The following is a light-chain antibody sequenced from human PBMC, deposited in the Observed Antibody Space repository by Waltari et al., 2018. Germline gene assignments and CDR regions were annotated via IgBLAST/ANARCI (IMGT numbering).Light chain of an antibody. J-gene: IGLJ3*02. CDR2: GSS. Sequence: QSVLTQPPSVSGAPGQRVTIACTGSGSHIGAGYDVHWYQPVPRAAPKLLIYGSSSRPLGVPDRFFGSTSGTSASLAIIGLQAEDEADYYCQSYDITLRVVFGGGTKLTVL. CDR3: QSYDITLRVV. CDR1: GSHIGAGYD. V-gene: IGLV1-40*01.